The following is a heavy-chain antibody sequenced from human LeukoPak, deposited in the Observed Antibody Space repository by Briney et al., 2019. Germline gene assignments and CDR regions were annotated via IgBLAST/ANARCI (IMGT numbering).Heavy chain of an antibody. J-gene: IGHJ4*02. CDR2: IYYSGST. CDR1: GGSISSYY. CDR3: AGVYGGSYYDYYFDY. D-gene: IGHD1-26*01. V-gene: IGHV4-59*01. Sequence: SETLSLTCTVSGGSISSYYWSWIRQPPGKGLEWIGYIYYSGSTNYNPSLKSRVTISVDTSKNQFSLKLSSVTAADTAVYYCAGVYGGSYYDYYFDYWGQGTLVTVSS.